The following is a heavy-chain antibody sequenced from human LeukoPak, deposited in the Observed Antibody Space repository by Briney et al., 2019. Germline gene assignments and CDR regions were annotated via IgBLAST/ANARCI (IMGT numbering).Heavy chain of an antibody. V-gene: IGHV4-4*07. CDR3: ARDFRYCSGGGCINWFDP. CDR1: GGATSSDT. CDR2: IHSSGST. D-gene: IGHD2-15*01. J-gene: IGHJ5*02. Sequence: SETLSLTCTISGGATSSDTWTWIRQPAGKGLEWIGRIHSSGSTKYNPSLQSRIPISVDKSKNQFSLRLTSLTVADTAVYYCARDFRYCSGGGCINWFDPWGQGTLVTVSS.